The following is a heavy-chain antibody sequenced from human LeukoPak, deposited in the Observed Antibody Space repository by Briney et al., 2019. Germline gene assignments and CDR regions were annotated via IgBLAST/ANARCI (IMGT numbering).Heavy chain of an antibody. V-gene: IGHV3-21*01. J-gene: IGHJ4*02. CDR1: GFTFSSYS. CDR2: ISSSSSYI. D-gene: IGHD2-15*01. Sequence: GGSLRLSCAASGFTFSSYSMNWVRQAPGEGLEWVSSISSSSSYIYYADSVKGRFTISRDNAKNSLYLQMNSLRAEDTAVYYCASLYCSGGSCYFDYWGQGTLVTVSS. CDR3: ASLYCSGGSCYFDY.